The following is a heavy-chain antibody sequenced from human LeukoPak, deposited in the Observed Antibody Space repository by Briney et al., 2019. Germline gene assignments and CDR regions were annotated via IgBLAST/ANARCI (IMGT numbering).Heavy chain of an antibody. V-gene: IGHV1-46*01. CDR3: ARAALRFLSCFDY. J-gene: IGHJ4*02. CDR1: GYTVTSYY. CDR2: LNPSGGSS. D-gene: IGHD3-3*01. Sequence: ASVKVSCKASGYTVTSYYMHWVRQAPGQGLEWMGILNPSGGSSSYAQKFQGRATLTRATSTSTVYMELSSLRSEDTAVYYCARAALRFLSCFDYWGQGTLVTVSS.